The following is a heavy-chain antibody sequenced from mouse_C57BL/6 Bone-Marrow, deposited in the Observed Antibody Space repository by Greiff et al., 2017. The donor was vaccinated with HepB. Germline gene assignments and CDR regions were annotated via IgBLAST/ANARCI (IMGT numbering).Heavy chain of an antibody. CDR3: ARPTTGEGYAMDY. CDR2: IYWDDDK. Sequence: QVTLKESGPGILQSSQTLSLTCSFSGFSLSTSGMGVSWLRQPSGKGLEWLAHIYWDDDKRYNPSLKSRLTISKDTSRNQVFRKITSVDTADTATYYCARPTTGEGYAMDYWGQGTSVTVSS. CDR1: GFSLSTSGMG. D-gene: IGHD1-1*01. V-gene: IGHV8-12*01. J-gene: IGHJ4*01.